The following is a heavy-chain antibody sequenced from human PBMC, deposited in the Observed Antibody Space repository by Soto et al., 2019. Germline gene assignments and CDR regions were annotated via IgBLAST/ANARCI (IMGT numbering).Heavy chain of an antibody. V-gene: IGHV5-51*01. CDR3: VRRPDGGYYFDY. Sequence: PEESLKISCNGSGYSFTHYWIGWVRQMPGKGLEWMGLIYPYDSETRYSPSFQGQVTMSVDKSISTAYLQWSSLKASDTAMYYCVRRPDGGYYFDYWGQGTLVTVSS. J-gene: IGHJ4*02. CDR1: GYSFTHYW. CDR2: IYPYDSET. D-gene: IGHD3-22*01.